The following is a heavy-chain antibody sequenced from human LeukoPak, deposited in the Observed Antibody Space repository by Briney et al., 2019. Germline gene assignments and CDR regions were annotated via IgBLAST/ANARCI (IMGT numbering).Heavy chain of an antibody. V-gene: IGHV3-9*01. J-gene: IGHJ6*03. CDR2: VNWNSGST. D-gene: IGHD6-6*01. CDR1: GFNFVDYG. Sequence: PGRSLRLSCAASGFNFVDYGMHWVRQAPGKGLEWVSSVNWNSGSTAYADSVKGRFTVSRDNAKKSVYLQMDSLRPDDTALYYCTKDAGVGSSSPSFYFYMDAWGKGTTVYVS. CDR3: TKDAGVGSSSPSFYFYMDA.